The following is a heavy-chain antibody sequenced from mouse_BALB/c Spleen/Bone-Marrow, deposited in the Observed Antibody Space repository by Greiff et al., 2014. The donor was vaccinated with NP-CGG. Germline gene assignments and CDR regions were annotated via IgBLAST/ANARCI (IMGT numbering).Heavy chain of an antibody. CDR3: ATYYYGSSWGFAY. V-gene: IGHV14-3*02. J-gene: IGHJ3*01. CDR2: IDPANGNT. Sequence: EVKLMESGAELVKPGASVKLSCTASGFDIKDTYMRWVKQRPEQGLEWIGRIDPANGNTKYDPKFQGKATITADTSSNTAYLQLSSLTSEDTAVYYCATYYYGSSWGFAYWGQGTLVTVSA. CDR1: GFDIKDTY. D-gene: IGHD1-1*01.